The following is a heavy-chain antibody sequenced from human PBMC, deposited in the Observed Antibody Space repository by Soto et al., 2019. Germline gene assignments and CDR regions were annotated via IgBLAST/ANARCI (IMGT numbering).Heavy chain of an antibody. Sequence: PSETLSLTCSVSGGFISNTTYYWGWFRQAPGKGLEWVGSIYFSGSGTSHYNPSLKSRVTISVDTSKNQFSLKLTSVTAADTAVYYCARPRYSFCASGYYPFDYWGQGTLVTAPQ. J-gene: IGHJ4*02. D-gene: IGHD3-22*01. CDR3: ARPRYSFCASGYYPFDY. CDR2: IYFSGSGTS. CDR1: GGFISNTTYY. V-gene: IGHV4-39*01.